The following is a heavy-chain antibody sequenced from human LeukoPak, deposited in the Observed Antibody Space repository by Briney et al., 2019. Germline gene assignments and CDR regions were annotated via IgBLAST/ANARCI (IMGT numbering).Heavy chain of an antibody. CDR2: ISGSGTST. V-gene: IGHV3-23*01. CDR1: GFTFSNYV. CDR3: AKDLFLGVVVPAALLNYYYYMDV. J-gene: IGHJ6*03. D-gene: IGHD2-2*01. Sequence: GGSLRLSCVASGFTFSNYVMNWVRQAPGKGLECVSSISGSGTSTYYADSVKGRFTISRDNSKNTLYLQMNSLRAEDTAVYYCAKDLFLGVVVPAALLNYYYYMDVWGKGTTVTVSS.